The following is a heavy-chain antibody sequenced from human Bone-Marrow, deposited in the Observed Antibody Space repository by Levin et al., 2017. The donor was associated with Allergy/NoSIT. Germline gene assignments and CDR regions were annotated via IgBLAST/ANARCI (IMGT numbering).Heavy chain of an antibody. Sequence: GGSLRLSCVASGFTFRHYAFHWVRQAPGKGLEWVSTTSYDGTNTFYAESVKGRFTVSRDNSKSTLYLEMSTLRSEDTAMYYCARGRTSSWYDAFDIWGQGTMVSVSS. CDR1: GFTFRHYA. CDR2: TSYDGTNT. V-gene: IGHV3-30-3*01. CDR3: ARGRTSSWYDAFDI. J-gene: IGHJ3*02. D-gene: IGHD6-13*01.